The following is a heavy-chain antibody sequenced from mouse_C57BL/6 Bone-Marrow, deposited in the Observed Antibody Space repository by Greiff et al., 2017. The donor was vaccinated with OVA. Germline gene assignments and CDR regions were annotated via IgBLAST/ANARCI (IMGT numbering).Heavy chain of an antibody. CDR1: GYTFTSYW. CDR2: IDPSDSYT. CDR3: AVNDYDDWYFDV. V-gene: IGHV1-50*01. J-gene: IGHJ1*03. D-gene: IGHD2-4*01. Sequence: QVQLQQPGAELVKPGASVKLSCKASGYTFTSYWMQWVKQRPGQGLEWIGEIDPSDSYTNYNQKFKGKATLTVDTSSSTAYMQLSSLTSEDSAVYYCAVNDYDDWYFDVWGTGTTVTVSS.